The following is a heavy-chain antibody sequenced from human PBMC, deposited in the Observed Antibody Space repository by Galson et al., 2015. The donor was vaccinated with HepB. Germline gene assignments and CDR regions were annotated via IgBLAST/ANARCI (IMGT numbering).Heavy chain of an antibody. J-gene: IGHJ4*02. Sequence: SLRLSCAASGFTFSSYAMSWVRQAPGKGLEWVSAISGSGGSTYYADSVKGRFTISRDNSKNTLYLQMNSLRAEDTAVYYCAKLGGGYSYGYPIDYWGQGTLVTVSS. D-gene: IGHD5-18*01. CDR1: GFTFSSYA. CDR3: AKLGGGYSYGYPIDY. V-gene: IGHV3-23*01. CDR2: ISGSGGST.